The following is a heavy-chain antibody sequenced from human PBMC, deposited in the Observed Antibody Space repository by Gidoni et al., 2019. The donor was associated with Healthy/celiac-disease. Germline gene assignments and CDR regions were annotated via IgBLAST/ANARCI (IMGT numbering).Heavy chain of an antibody. V-gene: IGHV4-59*01. CDR1: GGSISSYY. D-gene: IGHD3-9*01. J-gene: IGHJ6*03. CDR3: ARDALGGVWDILTGYYNNYYYMDV. CDR2: IYYSGST. Sequence: QVQLQESGPGLVKPSETLSLTCTVSGGSISSYYWSWIRQPPGKGLEWIGYIYYSGSTNYNPSLKSRVTISVDTSKNQFSLKLSSVTAADTAVYYCARDALGGVWDILTGYYNNYYYMDVWGKGTTVTVSS.